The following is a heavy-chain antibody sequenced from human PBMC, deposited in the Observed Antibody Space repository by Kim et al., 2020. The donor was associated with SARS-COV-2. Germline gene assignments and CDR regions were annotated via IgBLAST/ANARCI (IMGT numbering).Heavy chain of an antibody. Sequence: GGSLRLSCAAYGFTFNTYGMSWVRQAPGKGLEWVSVISGSGGTTYYSDSVKGRFTISRDNSKNTLYLQMNSLRAEDTAEYYCAKSNSGYYAYLDSWGQGILVTVSS. D-gene: IGHD3-22*01. CDR3: AKSNSGYYAYLDS. V-gene: IGHV3-23*01. CDR1: GFTFNTYG. J-gene: IGHJ4*02. CDR2: ISGSGGTT.